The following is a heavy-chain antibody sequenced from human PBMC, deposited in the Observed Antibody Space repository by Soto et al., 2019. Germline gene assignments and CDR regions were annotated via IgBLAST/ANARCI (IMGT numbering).Heavy chain of an antibody. J-gene: IGHJ6*02. V-gene: IGHV6-1*01. CDR3: DRDPTGYYRGDYYYYGMDL. Sequence: PSQTLSLTCDISGDSVSSNSAAWNWIRQSPSRGLEWLGRTYYRSKWYNDYAVAVKSRITINPDTSKNQFSLQLNSVTPEDTAVYYCDRDPTGYYRGDYYYYGMDLWGQGTTATVSS. CDR2: TYYRSKWYN. D-gene: IGHD3-9*01. CDR1: GDSVSSNSAA.